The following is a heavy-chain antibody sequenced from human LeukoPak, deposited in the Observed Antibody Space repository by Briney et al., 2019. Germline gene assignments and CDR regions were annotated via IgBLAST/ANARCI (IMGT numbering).Heavy chain of an antibody. CDR1: GFTFSSYW. CDR3: ARDRGYDNAFDI. J-gene: IGHJ3*02. D-gene: IGHD5-12*01. CDR2: ISYDGSNK. V-gene: IGHV3-30*03. Sequence: PGGSLRLSCAASGFTFSSYWMSWVRQAPGKGLEWVAVISYDGSNKYYADSVKGRFTISRDNAKNTLYLQMNSLRAEDTAVYYCARDRGYDNAFDIWGQGTMVTVSS.